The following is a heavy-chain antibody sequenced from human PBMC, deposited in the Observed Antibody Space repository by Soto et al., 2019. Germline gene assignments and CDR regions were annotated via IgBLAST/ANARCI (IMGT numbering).Heavy chain of an antibody. D-gene: IGHD2-2*01. CDR1: GFTFSSYS. CDR2: ISSSSSTI. CDR3: ARYCERYRRRTSCYDKWCNA. J-gene: IGHJ5*01. V-gene: IGHV3-48*01. Sequence: GGSPRLSCAASGFTFSSYSRNWLRQAPGKGLEWVSYISSSSSTIYYADSVKGRFAISRDNAKNSLYLQMNSLRAEDTAVYYCARYCERYRRRTSCYDKWCNAWGQGTLVTVSS.